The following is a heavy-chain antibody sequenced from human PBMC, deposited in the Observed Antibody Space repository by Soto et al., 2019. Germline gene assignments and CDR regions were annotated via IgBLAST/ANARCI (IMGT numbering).Heavy chain of an antibody. D-gene: IGHD2-21*02. V-gene: IGHV3-15*07. CDR1: GFTFSNAW. CDR3: TTDQFNTVVTPDAFDI. CDR2: IKSKTDGGTT. Sequence: GGSLRLSCAASGFTFSNAWMNWVRQAPGKGLEWVGRIKSKTDGGTTDYAAPVKGRFTISRDDSKNTLYLQMNSLKTEDTAVYYCTTDQFNTVVTPDAFDIWGQGTMVTVSS. J-gene: IGHJ3*02.